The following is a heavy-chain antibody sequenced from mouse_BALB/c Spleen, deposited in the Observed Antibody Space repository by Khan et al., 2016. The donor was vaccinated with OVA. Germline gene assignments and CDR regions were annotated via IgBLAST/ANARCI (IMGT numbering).Heavy chain of an antibody. V-gene: IGHV14-3*02. CDR2: IDPANGNT. CDR1: GFNIKDTY. D-gene: IGHD4-1*01. CDR3: ARDYWDVFAY. J-gene: IGHJ3*01. Sequence: IQLVQSGAELVKPGASVKLSCTASGFNIKDTYIHWVKQRPDQGLEWIGRIDPANGNTECDPKFQGKATLTADKSSNTAYLQLSSLTSEDTVVYYCARDYWDVFAYWGQGTLVTVSA.